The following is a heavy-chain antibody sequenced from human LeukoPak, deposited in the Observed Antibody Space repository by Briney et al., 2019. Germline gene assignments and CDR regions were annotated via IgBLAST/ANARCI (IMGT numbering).Heavy chain of an antibody. D-gene: IGHD3-16*01. V-gene: IGHV6-1*01. J-gene: IGHJ3*02. Sequence: SQTLSLTCVISGGSVSSTSAAWSCIRPSPSSGLEWLGTTYYRSKWYNDYAEFVKTRIIVSPDTSRNQFSLHLNSVTPEDTAVYYCARDGGLGLDTLDIWGQGTMVTVSS. CDR2: TYYRSKWYN. CDR3: ARDGGLGLDTLDI. CDR1: GGSVSSTSAA.